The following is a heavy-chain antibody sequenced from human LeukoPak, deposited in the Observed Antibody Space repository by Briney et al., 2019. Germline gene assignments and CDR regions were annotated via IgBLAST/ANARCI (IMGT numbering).Heavy chain of an antibody. Sequence: SETLSLTCTVSGGSISSYYWSWIRQPPGKGLERIGYIYCSGSTNYNPSLKSRVTISVDTSKNQFSLKLSSVTAADTAVYYCARVGSSWYSTGYYFDYWGQGTLVTVSS. V-gene: IGHV4-59*01. CDR3: ARVGSSWYSTGYYFDY. J-gene: IGHJ4*02. CDR1: GGSISSYY. D-gene: IGHD6-13*01. CDR2: IYCSGST.